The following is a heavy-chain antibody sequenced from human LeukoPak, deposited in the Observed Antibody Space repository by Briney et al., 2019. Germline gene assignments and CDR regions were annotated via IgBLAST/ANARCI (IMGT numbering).Heavy chain of an antibody. CDR2: IKQDGGEK. CDR1: GLTFSSYW. CDR3: ARDASSRISVFGVVSDAFDI. V-gene: IGHV3-7*01. D-gene: IGHD3-3*01. Sequence: PGGSLRLSCAASGLTFSSYWMSWVRQAPGKGPEWVANIKQDGGEKYYVGSVKGRFTISRDNAKNSLYLQMNSLRAEDTAVYYCARDASSRISVFGVVSDAFDIWGQGTMVTVSS. J-gene: IGHJ3*02.